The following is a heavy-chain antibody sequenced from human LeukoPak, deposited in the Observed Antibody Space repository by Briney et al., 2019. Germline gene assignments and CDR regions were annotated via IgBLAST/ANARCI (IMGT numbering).Heavy chain of an antibody. V-gene: IGHV4-38-2*02. J-gene: IGHJ5*02. D-gene: IGHD4-17*01. CDR3: ARHFGDYGKKSWFAP. Sequence: SETLSLTCTVSGYSISSGYYWGWIRQPPGKGLEWIGGIYHSGSTYYNPSLKSRVTISVDTSKNQFSLKLSSVTAADTAVYYCARHFGDYGKKSWFAPWGQGTLVTVSS. CDR1: GYSISSGYY. CDR2: IYHSGST.